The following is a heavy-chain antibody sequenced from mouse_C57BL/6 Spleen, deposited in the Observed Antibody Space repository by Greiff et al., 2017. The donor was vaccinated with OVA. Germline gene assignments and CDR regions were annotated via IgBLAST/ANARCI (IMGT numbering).Heavy chain of an antibody. Sequence: VQLQQSGPGLVKPSQSLSLTCSVTGYSITSGYYWNWIRQFPGNKLEWMGYISYDGSNNYNPSLKNRISITRDTSKNQFFLKLNSVTTEDTATYYCAREYGNYVGFDDWGQGTTLTVSS. CDR1: GYSITSGYY. D-gene: IGHD2-10*02. CDR3: AREYGNYVGFDD. CDR2: ISYDGSN. V-gene: IGHV3-6*01. J-gene: IGHJ2*01.